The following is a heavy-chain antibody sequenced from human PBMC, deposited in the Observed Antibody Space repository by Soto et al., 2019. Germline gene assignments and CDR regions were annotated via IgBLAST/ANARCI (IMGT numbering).Heavy chain of an antibody. CDR1: GGSISSGGYH. V-gene: IGHV4-31*03. CDR2: IYYSGST. J-gene: IGHJ3*02. CDR3: ARDAAIAVAGAFDI. D-gene: IGHD6-19*01. Sequence: SETLSLTCTVSGGSISSGGYHWSWIRQHPGKGLEWIGYIYYSGSTYYNPSLKSRVTISVDTSKNQFSLKLSSVTAADTAVYYCARDAAIAVAGAFDIWGQGTMVT.